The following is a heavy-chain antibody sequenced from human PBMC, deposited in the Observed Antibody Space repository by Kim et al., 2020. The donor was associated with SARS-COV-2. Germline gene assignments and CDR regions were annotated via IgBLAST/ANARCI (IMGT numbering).Heavy chain of an antibody. V-gene: IGHV3-11*01. CDR3: ARDPVRRDAYNFDY. J-gene: IGHJ4*02. CDR2: ITSSGDTI. D-gene: IGHD3-10*01. Sequence: GGSLRLSCAASGFTFSDYYMSWFRQTPGKGLEWLSHITSSGDTISYADSVKGRFIISRDNANKYLYLQMNSLRAEDTAGYYCARDPVRRDAYNFDYWGQGPLVTVSS. CDR1: GFTFSDYY.